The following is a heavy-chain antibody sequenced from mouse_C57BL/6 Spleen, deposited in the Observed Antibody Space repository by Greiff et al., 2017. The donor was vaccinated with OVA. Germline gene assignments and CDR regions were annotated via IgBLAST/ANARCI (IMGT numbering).Heavy chain of an antibody. Sequence: EVKLQESGPGLVKPSQSLSLTCSVSGYSITSGYYWNWIRQLPGNHLVWMGYISYDGRHKYNPSLKNRISLTRDTPKNQFCLKLNSVTTEDTATYDCARDLGNWDGYFCVWGTGTTVTVAS. CDR2: ISYDGRH. D-gene: IGHD4-1*01. CDR1: GYSITSGYY. CDR3: ARDLGNWDGYFCV. J-gene: IGHJ1*03. V-gene: IGHV3-6*01.